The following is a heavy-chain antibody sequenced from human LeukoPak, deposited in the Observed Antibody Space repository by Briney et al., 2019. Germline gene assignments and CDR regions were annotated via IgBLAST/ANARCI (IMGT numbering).Heavy chain of an antibody. CDR1: GFSFSSYA. CDR3: AKGYCPGGSCGIDY. D-gene: IGHD2-15*01. V-gene: IGHV3-23*01. Sequence: QPGGSLRLSCVASGFSFSSYAMNWVRQSPGKGLEWVSAISGSGGSRYDADSVKGRFTISRDNYKNTLHLQMNSLRAGDTAVYYCAKGYCPGGSCGIDYWGQGTLVTV. J-gene: IGHJ4*02. CDR2: ISGSGGSR.